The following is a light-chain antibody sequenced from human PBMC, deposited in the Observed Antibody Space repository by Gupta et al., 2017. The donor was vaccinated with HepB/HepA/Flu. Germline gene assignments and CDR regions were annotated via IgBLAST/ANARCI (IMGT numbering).Light chain of an antibody. CDR2: GAS. J-gene: IGKJ1*01. CDR3: QHEGSSPKT. V-gene: IGKV3-20*01. CDR1: QSVSSSY. Sequence: EIVLTQSPGTLSLSPGERATLSCRASQSVSSSYLAWYQQKPGQAPRLLIYGASSRATGFPDRFSGSGFGTEFTLTISRREPEDFAVYYCQHEGSSPKTFGQGTXVEIK.